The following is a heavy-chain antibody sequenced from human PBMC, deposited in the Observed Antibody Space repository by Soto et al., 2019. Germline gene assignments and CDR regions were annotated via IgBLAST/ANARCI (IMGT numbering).Heavy chain of an antibody. J-gene: IGHJ4*02. CDR1: GGTFSSYA. D-gene: IGHD2-2*01. CDR2: IIPIFGTA. CDR3: ARERDCISTSCYAYFDY. V-gene: IGHV1-69*13. Sequence: ASVKVSCKASGGTFSSYAISWVRQAPGQGLEWMGGIIPIFGTANYAQKFQGRVTITADESTSTAYMELSSLRSEDTAVYYCARERDCISTSCYAYFDYWGQGTLVTVSS.